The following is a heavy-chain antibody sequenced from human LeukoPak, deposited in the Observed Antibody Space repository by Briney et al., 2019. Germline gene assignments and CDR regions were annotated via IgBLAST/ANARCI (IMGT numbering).Heavy chain of an antibody. J-gene: IGHJ6*03. CDR2: TYYTGTT. CDR1: GGSISIYY. V-gene: IGHV4-59*01. CDR3: ARVTRIQLWLLGYMDV. D-gene: IGHD5-18*01. Sequence: KPSETLSLTCTVSGGSISIYYWSWIRQPPGKGLEWIGYTYYTGTTNYNPSLRSRVTMSVDTSENQFSLKLSSVTAADTAVYFCARVTRIQLWLLGYMDVWGKGTTVTVSS.